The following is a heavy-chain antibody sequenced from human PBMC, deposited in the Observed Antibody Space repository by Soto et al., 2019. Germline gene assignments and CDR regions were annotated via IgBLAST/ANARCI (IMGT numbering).Heavy chain of an antibody. CDR1: GFTFSSYA. D-gene: IGHD3-3*01. V-gene: IGHV3-30-3*01. Sequence: ESGGGVVQPGRSLRLSCAASGFTFSSYAMHWVRQAPGKGLEWVAIISYDGSNKYYTDSVKGRFTISRDNSMNTLDLKMNSLRAEVTAVYYCASVNTIFGVAVWPMDVWGQGTPVTVSS. CDR2: ISYDGSNK. J-gene: IGHJ6*02. CDR3: ASVNTIFGVAVWPMDV.